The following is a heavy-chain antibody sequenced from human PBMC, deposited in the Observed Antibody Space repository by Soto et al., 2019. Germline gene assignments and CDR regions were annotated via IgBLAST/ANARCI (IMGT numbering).Heavy chain of an antibody. D-gene: IGHD6-19*01. CDR2: IIPIFGTA. V-gene: IGHV1-69*01. Sequence: VKVSCKASGGTFSSYAISWVRQAPGQGLEWMGGIIPIFGTANYAQKFQGRVTITADESTSTAYMELSSLRSEDTAVYYCAREPYSSGWYEGHNWFDPWGQGTLVTVSS. CDR1: GGTFSSYA. J-gene: IGHJ5*02. CDR3: AREPYSSGWYEGHNWFDP.